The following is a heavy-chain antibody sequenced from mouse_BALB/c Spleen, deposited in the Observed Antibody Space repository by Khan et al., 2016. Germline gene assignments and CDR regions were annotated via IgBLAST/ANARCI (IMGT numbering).Heavy chain of an antibody. J-gene: IGHJ4*01. CDR2: IWSDGST. D-gene: IGHD2-3*01. CDR1: GFSLTSYG. V-gene: IGHV2-6*02. CDR3: ARRDDGGGAMDY. Sequence: QVQLKESGPGLVAPSQSLSITCTVSGFSLTSYGVHWVRQPPGQGLEWLVVIWSDGSTTYNSALKSRLSISKDNSKSQVFLKMNSLQTDDTAMYYCARRDDGGGAMDYWGQGTSVTVPS.